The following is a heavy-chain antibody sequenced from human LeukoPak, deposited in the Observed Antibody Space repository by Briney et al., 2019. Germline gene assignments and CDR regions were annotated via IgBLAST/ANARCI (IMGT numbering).Heavy chain of an antibody. D-gene: IGHD6-19*01. CDR2: ISSSSSTI. CDR3: ARVSRGWYAFDI. V-gene: IGHV3-48*04. CDR1: GFTLSSYS. J-gene: IGHJ3*02. Sequence: GGSLRLSCAASGFTLSSYSMNWVRQAPGKGLEWVSYISSSSSTIYYADSVKGRFTISRDNAKNSLYLQMNSLRAEDTAVYYCARVSRGWYAFDIWGQGTMVTVSS.